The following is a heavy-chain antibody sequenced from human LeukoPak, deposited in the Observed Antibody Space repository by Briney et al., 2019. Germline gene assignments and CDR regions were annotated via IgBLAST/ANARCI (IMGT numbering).Heavy chain of an antibody. CDR1: GASISSYY. CDR2: IYSSGST. Sequence: SETLSLTCTVSGASISSYYWSWIRQPPGKGLEWIGYIYSSGSTNYNPSLKSRVTISVDTSKNQFSLKLTSVTAADTAVYFCARVRRGAFDIWGQGTMVTVSS. V-gene: IGHV4-59*08. J-gene: IGHJ3*02. CDR3: ARVRRGAFDI.